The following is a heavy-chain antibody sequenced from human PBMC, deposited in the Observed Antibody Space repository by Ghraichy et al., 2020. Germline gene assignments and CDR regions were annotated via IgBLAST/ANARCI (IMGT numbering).Heavy chain of an antibody. CDR1: GFTFSHFG. V-gene: IGHV3-48*02. CDR2: ISGRTDVI. D-gene: IGHD5/OR15-5a*01. CDR3: VRGAQFYDNWFDP. J-gene: IGHJ5*02. Sequence: GGSLRLSCAASGFTFSHFGMNWVRQPPVKGLEWVAYISGRTDVIHYTDSVKGRFAISRDNAENSLYLQMNSLRDEDTAVYYCVRGAQFYDNWFDPLGQGTLLPVSS.